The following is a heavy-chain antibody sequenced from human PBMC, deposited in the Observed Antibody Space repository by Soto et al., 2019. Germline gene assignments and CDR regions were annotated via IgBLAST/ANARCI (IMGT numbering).Heavy chain of an antibody. CDR1: GFTFSSHG. J-gene: IGHJ5*02. V-gene: IGHV3-30*18. D-gene: IGHD3-16*01. CDR3: AKDALRSVAGDMLHNWFDP. Sequence: QVQLVESGGGVVQPGRSLRLSCAASGFTFSSHGMHWVRQAPGKGLEWVAAISSDESNKFYGDSVKGRFTISRDNFRNTLYLQMNSLRVEDTAVYYCAKDALRSVAGDMLHNWFDPWGQGTLVTVSS. CDR2: ISSDESNK.